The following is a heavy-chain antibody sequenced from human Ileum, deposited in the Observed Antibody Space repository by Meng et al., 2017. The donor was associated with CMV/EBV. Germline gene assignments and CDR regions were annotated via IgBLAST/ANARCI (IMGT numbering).Heavy chain of an antibody. CDR1: GFTFSIYA. CDR2: ISGSDSST. CDR3: AKETNLAQ. D-gene: IGHD1-14*01. Sequence: GESLKISCAASGFTFSIYAMTWVRQAPGKGLEWVSAISGSDSSTFYADSVKGRFTISRDNSENTLYLQINSLRAEDTAVYYCAKETNLAQWGQGTLVTVSS. J-gene: IGHJ4*02. V-gene: IGHV3-23*01.